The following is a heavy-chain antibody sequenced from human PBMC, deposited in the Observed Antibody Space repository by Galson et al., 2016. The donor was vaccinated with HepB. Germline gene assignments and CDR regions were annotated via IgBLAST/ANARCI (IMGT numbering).Heavy chain of an antibody. CDR2: IGAASDSI. CDR1: GFTFSKDS. CDR3: ARVDYSLLVGAFDI. Sequence: SLRLSCAASGFTFSKDSMNWVRQAPGKGLEWVSYIGAASDSIYYAESVKGRFTISRDNAKNSLFLQMNSLRDEDTAVYYCARVDYSLLVGAFDIWGQGTTVTVSS. D-gene: IGHD1-26*01. J-gene: IGHJ3*02. V-gene: IGHV3-48*02.